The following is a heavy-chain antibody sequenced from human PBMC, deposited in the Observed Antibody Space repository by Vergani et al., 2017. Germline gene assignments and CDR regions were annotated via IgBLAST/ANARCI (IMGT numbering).Heavy chain of an antibody. CDR3: GRGSDNYN. J-gene: IGHJ4*02. V-gene: IGHV3-23*01. CDR2: IKNTGDST. CDR1: GFTLSSHA. D-gene: IGHD1-1*01. Sequence: EVQLLQSEGGVVQPGGSLRLSCVASGFTLSSHAMSWVRQGHGKGLERVSSIKNTGDSTHYANSVKGRFIISRDNSKNTLYVQMNSLRVEDTAVYYCGRGSDNYNGGKGTLLTVSS.